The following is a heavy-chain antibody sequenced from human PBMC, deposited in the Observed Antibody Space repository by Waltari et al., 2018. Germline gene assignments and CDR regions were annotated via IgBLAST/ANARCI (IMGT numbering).Heavy chain of an antibody. V-gene: IGHV1-3*01. CDR1: GYTFSTYV. CDR2: INAASTNT. Sequence: QVQLVQSGAEVKKPGASVKISCKASGYTFSTYVMHWVRQAPGQSLEWMGWINAASTNTKYSEQFQGRVTITRDTSASTGYMELRSLTSEDTAVYYCARSGWLDNWGQGTLVTVSA. D-gene: IGHD6-19*01. CDR3: ARSGWLDN. J-gene: IGHJ4*02.